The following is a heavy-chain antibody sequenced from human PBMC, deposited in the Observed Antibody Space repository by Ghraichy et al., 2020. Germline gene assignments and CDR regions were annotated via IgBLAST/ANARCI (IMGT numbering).Heavy chain of an antibody. CDR1: GLTFSSDA. J-gene: IGHJ6*02. CDR3: AKGLSSEVRWDV. V-gene: IGHV3-23*01. Sequence: GGSLRLSCEASGLTFSSDAMSWVRQAPGKGLEWVSAISRDSVTIYYADSVKGRFTISRDNSKNTLYLQMHSLRVEDTATYYCAKGLSSEVRWDVWGQGTTVTVSS. D-gene: IGHD2-15*01. CDR2: ISRDSVTI.